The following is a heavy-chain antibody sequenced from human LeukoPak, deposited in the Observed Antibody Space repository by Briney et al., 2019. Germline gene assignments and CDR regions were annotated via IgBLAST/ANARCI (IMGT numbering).Heavy chain of an antibody. CDR2: ISGSGGST. V-gene: IGHV3-23*01. J-gene: IGHJ4*02. CDR3: AKVPLYGGVPAAISYNDY. CDR1: GFAFSDYA. D-gene: IGHD2-2*02. Sequence: GGSLRLSCAASGFAFSDYAMDWVRQAPGKGLEWVSAISGSGGSTYYADSVKGRFTISRDNSKNTLYLQMNSLRAEDTAVYYCAKVPLYGGVPAAISYNDYWGQGTLVTVSS.